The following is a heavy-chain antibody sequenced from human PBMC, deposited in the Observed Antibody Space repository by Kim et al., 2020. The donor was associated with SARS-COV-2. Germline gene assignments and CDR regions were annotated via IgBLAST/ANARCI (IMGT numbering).Heavy chain of an antibody. D-gene: IGHD6-13*01. CDR1: GFTFSSYA. Sequence: GGSLRLSCAASGFTFSSYAMSWVRQVPGKGLEWVSAISGSGGTTYYADSVKGRFTISRDKSKNTLYLQMNSLRAEDMAVYYCASGYSSSWSPYWGQGTLVTVSS. J-gene: IGHJ4*02. CDR3: ASGYSSSWSPY. V-gene: IGHV3-23*01. CDR2: ISGSGGTT.